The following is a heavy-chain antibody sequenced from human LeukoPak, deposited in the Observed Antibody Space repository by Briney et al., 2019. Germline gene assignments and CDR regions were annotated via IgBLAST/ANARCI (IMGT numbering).Heavy chain of an antibody. Sequence: ASVKVSCKASGYTFTSYYMHWVRQAPGQGLEWMGIINPSGGSTSYAQKFQGRVTVTRDTSTSTVYMELSSLSSEDPAVYYCARRSASCSGGSCSPDACYIWGERTMWTVSS. D-gene: IGHD2-15*01. CDR1: GYTFTSYY. CDR3: ARRSASCSGGSCSPDACYI. J-gene: IGHJ3*02. CDR2: INPSGGST. V-gene: IGHV1-46*03.